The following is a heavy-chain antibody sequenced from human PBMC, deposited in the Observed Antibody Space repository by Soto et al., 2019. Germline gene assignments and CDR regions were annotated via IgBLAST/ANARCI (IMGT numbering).Heavy chain of an antibody. V-gene: IGHV1-69*01. J-gene: IGHJ6*02. CDR3: ARGPRMVYAHVPHGMDV. CDR2: IIPIFGTA. D-gene: IGHD2-8*01. Sequence: QVQLVQSGAEVKKPGSSVKVSCKASGGTFSSYAISWVRQAPGQGLEWMGGIIPIFGTANYAQKFQGRVTITADESTSTAYMGLSSLRCEDMAMYYRARGPRMVYAHVPHGMDVWGQGTTVTVSS. CDR1: GGTFSSYA.